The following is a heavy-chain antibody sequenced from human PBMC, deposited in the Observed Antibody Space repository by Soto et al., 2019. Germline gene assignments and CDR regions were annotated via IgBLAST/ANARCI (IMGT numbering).Heavy chain of an antibody. CDR2: GSYSGTT. D-gene: IGHD4-17*01. CDR3: ARGATVTQYDY. J-gene: IGHJ4*02. CDR1: GVSVSSGSFY. Sequence: QVQLQESGPGLVKPSETLSLTCTVSGVSVSSGSFYWAWIRQPPGKGLEWIGFGSYSGTTNYKPSLKRRVTISADTSRSQISLKVSSLPAADTAVYYCARGATVTQYDYWGQGTLVTVSS. V-gene: IGHV4-61*01.